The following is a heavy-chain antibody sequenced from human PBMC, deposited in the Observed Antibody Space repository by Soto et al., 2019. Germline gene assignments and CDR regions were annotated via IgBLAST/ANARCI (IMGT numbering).Heavy chain of an antibody. V-gene: IGHV3-30*18. J-gene: IGHJ4*02. Sequence: QVQLVESGGGVVQPGRSLRLSCAASGFTFSSYGMHWVRQAPGKGLEWVAVISYDGRNKYYADSVKGRFTISRDNSKNTLYLQMNSLRAEDTAVYYCAKAPPSSGATRRSWFDYWGQGTLVTVSS. CDR3: AKAPPSSGATRRSWFDY. D-gene: IGHD1-26*01. CDR1: GFTFSSYG. CDR2: ISYDGRNK.